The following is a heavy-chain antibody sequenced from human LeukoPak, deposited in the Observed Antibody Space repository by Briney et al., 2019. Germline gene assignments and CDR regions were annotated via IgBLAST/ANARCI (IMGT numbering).Heavy chain of an antibody. Sequence: ASVKVSCKVSGDTLSELTMHWVRQAPGKGLEWMGGFDPVAGEILYAQQFQGRVTMTEDTSTDTAYMELTSLRSEDSGVYFSAAGGVYSLLDYWGQGTLVTVSS. CDR2: FDPVAGEI. D-gene: IGHD2-21*01. CDR1: GDTLSELT. CDR3: AAGGVYSLLDY. V-gene: IGHV1-24*01. J-gene: IGHJ4*02.